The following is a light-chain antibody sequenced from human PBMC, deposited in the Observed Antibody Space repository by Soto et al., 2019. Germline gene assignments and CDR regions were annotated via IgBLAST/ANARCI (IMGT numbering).Light chain of an antibody. CDR1: SSDVGGYNY. V-gene: IGLV2-14*01. CDR2: DVS. CDR3: SSYTRSKTYV. Sequence: QSVLTQPASVSGSPGQSITISCTGTSSDVGGYNYVSWYQQHPGKAPKLMIYDVSNRPSGVSNRFSGSKSGNTASLTFSGFQAEGEADYYCSSYTRSKTYVFGTGTKVTVL. J-gene: IGLJ1*01.